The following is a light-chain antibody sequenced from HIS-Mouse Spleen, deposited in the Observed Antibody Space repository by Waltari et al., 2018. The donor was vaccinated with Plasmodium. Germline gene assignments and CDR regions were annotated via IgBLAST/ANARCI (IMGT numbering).Light chain of an antibody. V-gene: IGKV3-20*01. CDR1: QSVSSSY. J-gene: IGKJ1*01. CDR2: GAS. Sequence: VFTQSPGTLSLSPGERATLSCRASQSVSSSYLAWYQQKPGQAPRLLIYGASSRATGIPDRFSGSGSGTDFTLTISRLEPEDFAVYYCQQYGSSPWTFGQGTKVEIK. CDR3: QQYGSSPWT.